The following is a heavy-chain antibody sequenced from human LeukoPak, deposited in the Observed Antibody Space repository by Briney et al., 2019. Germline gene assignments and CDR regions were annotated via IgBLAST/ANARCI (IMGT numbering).Heavy chain of an antibody. V-gene: IGHV3-7*01. CDR3: ARGGGPPAIVVPAARTGIAAQNWFDP. D-gene: IGHD2-2*01. CDR2: INQDGSKN. Sequence: GGSLRLSRTASGFTFSTSWMTWVRQAPGKGLEWVALINQDGSKNYYVDSVKGRFTISRDNAKNSLYLQMNSLRAEDTAVYYCARGGGPPAIVVPAARTGIAAQNWFDPWGQGTLVTVSS. CDR1: GFTFSTSW. J-gene: IGHJ5*02.